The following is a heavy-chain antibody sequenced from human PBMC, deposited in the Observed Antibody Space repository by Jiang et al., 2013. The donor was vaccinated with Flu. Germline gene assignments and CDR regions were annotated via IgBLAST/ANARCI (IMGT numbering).Heavy chain of an antibody. CDR2: NNK. CDR3: ARPMTRGVISSDAFDF. D-gene: IGHD3-10*01. Sequence: NNKYYGDSVKGRFTVSRDNSKNTLYLQLDSLRPEDTAVYYCARPMTRGVISSDAFDFWGQGTMVTVSS. V-gene: IGHV3-30-3*01. J-gene: IGHJ3*01.